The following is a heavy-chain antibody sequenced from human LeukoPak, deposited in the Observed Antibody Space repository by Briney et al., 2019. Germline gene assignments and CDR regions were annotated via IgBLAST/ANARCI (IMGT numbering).Heavy chain of an antibody. D-gene: IGHD5-18*01. CDR1: GGSISSYY. CDR2: IYYSGST. CDR3: ARVYGYSYGSYDYYMDV. J-gene: IGHJ6*03. V-gene: IGHV4-59*01. Sequence: SETLSLTCTVSGGSISSYYWSWIRQPPGKGLEWIGYIYYSGSTNYNPSLKSRVTISVDTSKNQFSLKLSSVTAADTAVYYCARVYGYSYGSYDYYMDVWGKGTTVTVSS.